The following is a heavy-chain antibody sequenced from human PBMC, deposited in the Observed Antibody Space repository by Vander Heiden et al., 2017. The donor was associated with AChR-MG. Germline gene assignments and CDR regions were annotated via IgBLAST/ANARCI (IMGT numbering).Heavy chain of an antibody. D-gene: IGHD3-22*01. V-gene: IGHV1-46*01. CDR3: ARSYDSSGYYYYFDY. CDR2: INPSGGST. J-gene: IGHJ4*02. CDR1: GYTFTSYY. Sequence: QVQLVQSGAEVKKPGASVKVSCKASGYTFTSYYMHWVRQATGQGLEWMGIINPSGGSTSYAQKFQGRVTMTRDTSTSTVYMELSSLRSEDTAVYYCARSYDSSGYYYYFDYWGQGTLVTVSS.